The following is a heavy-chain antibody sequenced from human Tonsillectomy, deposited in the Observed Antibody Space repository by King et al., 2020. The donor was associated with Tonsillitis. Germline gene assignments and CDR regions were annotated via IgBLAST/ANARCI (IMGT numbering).Heavy chain of an antibody. J-gene: IGHJ4*02. CDR1: GYSFTNYA. D-gene: IGHD6-13*01. CDR3: ARAIEAAKGTDF. Sequence: VQLVESGSELKKPGASVKVSCKASGYSFTNYAIYWVRQAPGQGLEWVGWINTNTGNPTYAQGFTGRFVFSLDTSASTAYLQISSLKAEDTAVYYCARAIEAAKGTDFWGQGSLVTVSS. CDR2: INTNTGNP. V-gene: IGHV7-4-1*02.